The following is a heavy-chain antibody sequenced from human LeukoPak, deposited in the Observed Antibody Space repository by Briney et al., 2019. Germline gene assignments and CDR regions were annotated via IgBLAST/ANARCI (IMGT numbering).Heavy chain of an antibody. CDR1: GFTFSDHY. CDR2: TRNKANSYTT. V-gene: IGHV3-72*01. J-gene: IGHJ5*02. CDR3: VRGGPSTWS. Sequence: GGSLRLSCAASGFTFSDHYMDWVRQAPGKGLEWVGRTRNKANSYTTEYAASVKGRFTISRDDSKNSLYLQMNNLRAEDTAVYYCVRGGPSTWSWGQGTLVTVSS. D-gene: IGHD2-15*01.